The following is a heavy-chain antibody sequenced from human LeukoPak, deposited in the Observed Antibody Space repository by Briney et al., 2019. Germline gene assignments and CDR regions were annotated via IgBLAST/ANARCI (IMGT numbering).Heavy chain of an antibody. J-gene: IGHJ6*02. CDR1: GGSVSSASYY. D-gene: IGHD3-3*01. CDR2: VYHTAST. CDR3: ASVPILGVFPPYGMDV. V-gene: IGHV4-61*01. Sequence: SETLSLTCTVSGGSVSSASYYWSWVRQPPEKGLEWIGYVYHTASTNYNPSLKSRVTISLDMSKNQFPLKLSSVTAADTAVYYCASVPILGVFPPYGMDVWGQGTTVTVSS.